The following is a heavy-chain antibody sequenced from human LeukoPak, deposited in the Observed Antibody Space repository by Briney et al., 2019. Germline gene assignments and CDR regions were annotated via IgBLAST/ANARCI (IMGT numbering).Heavy chain of an antibody. Sequence: PGGSLRLSCAASGFTFSNAWMSWVRQAPGKGLEWVGHFKSKTDGGTTDYAAPVKGRFTISRDDSKNTLYLKMNSLKTEDTAVYYCATMRSGWYHFDYWGQGALVTVSS. J-gene: IGHJ4*02. CDR1: GFTFSNAW. V-gene: IGHV3-15*01. D-gene: IGHD6-19*01. CDR3: ATMRSGWYHFDY. CDR2: FKSKTDGGTT.